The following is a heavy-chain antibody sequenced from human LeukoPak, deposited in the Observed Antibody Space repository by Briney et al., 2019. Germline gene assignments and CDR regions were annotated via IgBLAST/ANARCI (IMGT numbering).Heavy chain of an antibody. CDR1: AASISNYY. D-gene: IGHD3-22*01. CDR2: ISTSGST. J-gene: IGHJ5*02. V-gene: IGHV4-4*09. CDR3: ARPYYYDSRIDP. Sequence: SETLSLTCAVSAASISNYYWSWIRQAPGKGLEWIGYISTSGSTNYNPSLKSRVTISVDTSKNQFSLKLSSVTAADTAVYYCARPYYYDSRIDPWGQGTLVTVSS.